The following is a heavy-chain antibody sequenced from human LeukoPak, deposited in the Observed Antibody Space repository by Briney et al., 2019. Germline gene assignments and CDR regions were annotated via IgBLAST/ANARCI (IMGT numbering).Heavy chain of an antibody. CDR1: GYTFTDYY. CDR3: ARVRYRLAETYIDY. Sequence: ASVKVSCKASGYTFTDYYLHWVRQAPGQGLEWMGWINPNSGDTNYAQKFQGRVTMTRDTSISTAYMELSRLRSDDTAVYYCARVRYRLAETYIDYWGQGTLVTVSS. V-gene: IGHV1-2*02. D-gene: IGHD3-16*01. CDR2: INPNSGDT. J-gene: IGHJ4*02.